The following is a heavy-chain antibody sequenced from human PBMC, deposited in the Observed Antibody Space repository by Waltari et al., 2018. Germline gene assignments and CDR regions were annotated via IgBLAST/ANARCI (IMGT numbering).Heavy chain of an antibody. D-gene: IGHD2-2*02. CDR2: IYTSGST. CDR1: GGSISSYY. CDR3: ARDHHCSSTSCYNGAFDI. V-gene: IGHV4-4*07. J-gene: IGHJ3*02. Sequence: QVQLQESGPGLVKPSETLSLTCTVSGGSISSYYWNWIRTPAGEGLEWIGRIYTSGSTNYNPSLKSRVTMSVDTSKNQFSLKLSSVTAADTAVYYCARDHHCSSTSCYNGAFDIWGQGTMVTVSS.